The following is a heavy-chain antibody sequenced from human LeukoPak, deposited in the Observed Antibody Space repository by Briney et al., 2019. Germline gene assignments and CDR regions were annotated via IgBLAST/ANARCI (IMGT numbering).Heavy chain of an antibody. CDR2: IYYSGST. CDR3: ARVDPDSSSTLQVFDY. CDR1: GGSISSYY. Sequence: ASETLSPTCTVSGGSISSYYWSWIRQPPGKGLERIGYIYYSGSTNYNPSLKSRVTISVDTSKNQFSLKLSSVTAADTAVYYCARVDPDSSSTLQVFDYSGEGTLVTVSS. V-gene: IGHV4-59*01. D-gene: IGHD6-6*01. J-gene: IGHJ4*02.